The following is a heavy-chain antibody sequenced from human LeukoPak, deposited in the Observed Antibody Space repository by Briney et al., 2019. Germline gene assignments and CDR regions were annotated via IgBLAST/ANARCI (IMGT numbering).Heavy chain of an antibody. V-gene: IGHV3-30*18. J-gene: IGHJ4*02. CDR3: AKDRHYDILTGYSYYHDY. CDR2: ISYDGSNK. Sequence: PGGSLRLSCAASGFTFSSYGMHWVRQAPGKGLEGVAVISYDGSNKYYADSVKGRFTISRDNSKNTLYLQMNRLRAEDTAVYYCAKDRHYDILTGYSYYHDYWGQGTLVTVSS. D-gene: IGHD3-9*01. CDR1: GFTFSSYG.